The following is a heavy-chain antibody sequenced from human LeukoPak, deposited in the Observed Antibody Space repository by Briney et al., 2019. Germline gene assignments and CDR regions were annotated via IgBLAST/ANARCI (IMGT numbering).Heavy chain of an antibody. V-gene: IGHV1-18*01. D-gene: IGHD3-10*01. Sequence: ASVKVSCKASGYTFTSYGISWVRQAPGQGLEWMGWISAYNGNTNYAQKLQGRVTMTTDTSTSTAYMELRSLRSDDTAVYYCARVGQFIWFGELLTSYYYYYMDVWGKGTTVTVSS. CDR3: ARVGQFIWFGELLTSYYYYYMDV. CDR2: ISAYNGNT. J-gene: IGHJ6*03. CDR1: GYTFTSYG.